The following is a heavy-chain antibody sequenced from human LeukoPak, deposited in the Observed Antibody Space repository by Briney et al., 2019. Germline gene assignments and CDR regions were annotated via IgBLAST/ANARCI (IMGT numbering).Heavy chain of an antibody. CDR3: ARTYYDSSGYDDAFDI. J-gene: IGHJ3*02. Sequence: ASVKVSCKASGYTFTAFYMHWVRQAPGQGLEWMAIINPSGGSTNYAQKFQGRVTMTRDTPTNTVYMELSSLRSEDTAVYYCARTYYDSSGYDDAFDIWGQGTMVTVSS. CDR1: GYTFTAFY. CDR2: INPSGGST. D-gene: IGHD3-22*01. V-gene: IGHV1-46*01.